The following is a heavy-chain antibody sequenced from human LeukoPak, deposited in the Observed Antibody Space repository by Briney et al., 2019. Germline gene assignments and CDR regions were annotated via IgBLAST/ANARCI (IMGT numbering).Heavy chain of an antibody. CDR2: IFYSGST. V-gene: IGHV4-31*03. Sequence: SQPLSLPGTVSDGAISSGGYSWSGIRQHPGKGVEWIGYIFYSGSTYYNPSLKRRLTIPVDTSKHQFSLQLSSVTAADTAVYYCPRVGYYDSSGYFGLSFDYWGQGTLVSVSS. J-gene: IGHJ4*02. CDR3: PRVGYYDSSGYFGLSFDY. CDR1: DGAISSGGYS. D-gene: IGHD3-22*01.